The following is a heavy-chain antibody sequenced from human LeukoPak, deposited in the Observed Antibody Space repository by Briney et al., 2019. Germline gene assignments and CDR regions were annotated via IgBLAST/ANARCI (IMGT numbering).Heavy chain of an antibody. J-gene: IGHJ4*02. V-gene: IGHV5-51*01. D-gene: IGHD2-2*01. CDR3: AIGGDSSTSCYRCFNY. CDR1: GYSFTNYW. CDR2: IYPDDSDT. Sequence: GESLKISCEGSGYSFTNYWIGWVRQMPGKGLEWMGAIYPDDSDTRYSPSFQGQVTISAAKSIGTAYLQWSSLKASDTAMYYCAIGGDSSTSCYRCFNYWGQGTLVTVSS.